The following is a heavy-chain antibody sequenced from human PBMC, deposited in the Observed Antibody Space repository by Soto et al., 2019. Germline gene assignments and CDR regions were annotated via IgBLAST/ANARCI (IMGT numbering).Heavy chain of an antibody. D-gene: IGHD6-13*01. V-gene: IGHV2-5*01. Sequence: GPPHANPQHTLTLTSPFSGFSLSTTVGGVGWIRQPPGKALEWLALIYLHDDKRYSPSLKSRLTITKDDSKNQVVLTMTAVDPVDTATYYCAHRGGAAVGLYYFDYWGPGTLVTVSS. CDR1: GFSLSTTVGG. J-gene: IGHJ4*02. CDR3: AHRGGAAVGLYYFDY. CDR2: IYLHDDK.